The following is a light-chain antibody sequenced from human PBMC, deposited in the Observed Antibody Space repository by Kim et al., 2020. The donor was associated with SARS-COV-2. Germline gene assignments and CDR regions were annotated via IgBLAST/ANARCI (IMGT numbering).Light chain of an antibody. CDR2: AAS. V-gene: IGKV1-39*01. Sequence: DIQMTQSPSSLSASVGDRVTITCRASQSISSYLNWYQQKPGKAPKLLIYAASSLQSGVPSRFSGSGSGTDFTLTISSLQPGDFSTYYRQPSYSTPYTFGQGTKLEI. CDR1: QSISSY. CDR3: QPSYSTPYT. J-gene: IGKJ2*01.